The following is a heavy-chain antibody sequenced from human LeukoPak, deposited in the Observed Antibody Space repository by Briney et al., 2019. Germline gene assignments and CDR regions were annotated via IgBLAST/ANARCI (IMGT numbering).Heavy chain of an antibody. J-gene: IGHJ4*02. CDR1: GSTFDDYA. Sequence: PGGSLRLSCAASGSTFDDYAMHWVRQAPGKGLEWVSLISGDGGSTYYADSVKGRFTISRDDSKNSLYLQMNSLGTEDTALYYCATSDFAAHFDYWGQGTLVTVSS. CDR2: ISGDGGST. CDR3: ATSDFAAHFDY. V-gene: IGHV3-43*02. D-gene: IGHD2/OR15-2a*01.